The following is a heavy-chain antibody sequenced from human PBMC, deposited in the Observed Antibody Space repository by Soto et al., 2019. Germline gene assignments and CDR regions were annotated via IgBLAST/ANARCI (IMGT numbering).Heavy chain of an antibody. Sequence: EVHLVESGGGLVQPGGSLRLSCATSGFTFNDHYLDWVRQAAGKGLEWVGRSKNRGQGFATEYAASVQGRFTVSRDDSKYSLQLHMNSVKTEDSAVYYCVLWVRGVINYWGQGTLVTVSS. CDR2: SKNRGQGFAT. V-gene: IGHV3-72*01. J-gene: IGHJ4*02. CDR1: GFTFNDHY. CDR3: VLWVRGVINY. D-gene: IGHD3-10*01.